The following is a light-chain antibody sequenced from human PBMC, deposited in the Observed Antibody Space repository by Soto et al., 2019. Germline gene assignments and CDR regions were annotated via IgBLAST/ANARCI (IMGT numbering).Light chain of an antibody. V-gene: IGKV3-20*01. CDR3: QQYGSSPIT. CDR1: QSIRSD. Sequence: EIVMTQSPATLSVSPGDRATLSCRASQSIRSDLAWYQQKPGQAPRLLIYGASTRATGIPDRFSGSGSGTDFTLTISRLEPEDFAVYYCQQYGSSPITFGQGTRLEIK. CDR2: GAS. J-gene: IGKJ5*01.